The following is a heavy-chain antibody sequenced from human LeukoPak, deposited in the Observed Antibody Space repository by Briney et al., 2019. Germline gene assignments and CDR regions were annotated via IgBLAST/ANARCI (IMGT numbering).Heavy chain of an antibody. D-gene: IGHD3-22*01. CDR1: GYTFTSYL. J-gene: IGHJ1*01. Sequence: ASVKVSCKASGYTFTSYLISWVRQVPGQGLEWMGGIIPILGTSNYAQRFQGRVTITADESSGTAYMALSSLRSEDTAIYYCATTRDYYENSGYTLLQDWGQGTLVTVSS. V-gene: IGHV1-69*13. CDR2: IIPILGTS. CDR3: ATTRDYYENSGYTLLQD.